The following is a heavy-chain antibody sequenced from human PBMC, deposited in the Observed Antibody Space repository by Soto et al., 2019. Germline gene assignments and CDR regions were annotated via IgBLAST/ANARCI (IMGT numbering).Heavy chain of an antibody. V-gene: IGHV2-5*02. Sequence: QITLKESGPTLVKPTQTLTLTCTFSGFSLSTSGVGVGWIRQPPGKALEWLALIYWDDDKRYSPSLKSRLTSTKATSKSQVVLTMTNMDPVDTATYYCAHRVTTRDSDAFDIWGQGTMVTVSS. CDR1: GFSLSTSGVG. D-gene: IGHD4-4*01. J-gene: IGHJ3*02. CDR2: IYWDDDK. CDR3: AHRVTTRDSDAFDI.